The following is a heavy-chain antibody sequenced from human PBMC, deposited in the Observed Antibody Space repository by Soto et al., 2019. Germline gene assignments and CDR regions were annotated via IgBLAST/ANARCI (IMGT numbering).Heavy chain of an antibody. J-gene: IGHJ4*02. CDR2: INHSGST. D-gene: IGHD2-8*02. CDR3: ARYKITGLFDY. CDR1: GGSFSGYY. Sequence: QVQLQQWGAGLLKPSETLSLTCAVYGGSFSGYYWTWIRQPPGTGLEWIGEINHSGSTNYNPSLKSRVTISVDTCKTQFSLKLTSVTAADTAVYYCARYKITGLFDYWGQGTLVTVSS. V-gene: IGHV4-34*01.